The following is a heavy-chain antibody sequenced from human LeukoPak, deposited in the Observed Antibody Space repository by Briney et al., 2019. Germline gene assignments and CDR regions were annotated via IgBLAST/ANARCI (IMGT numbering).Heavy chain of an antibody. J-gene: IGHJ4*02. V-gene: IGHV3-11*01. D-gene: IGHD3-22*01. Sequence: GGSLRLSCVVSGFRSSDYYMSWIRQTPGKGLEFISHISGSGDAIYYADSVKGRFTISRDNAKNSLYLQLDSLSAEDTAVYYCASLYDSTGFCFDYWGQGALVTVSS. CDR1: GFRSSDYY. CDR3: ASLYDSTGFCFDY. CDR2: ISGSGDAI.